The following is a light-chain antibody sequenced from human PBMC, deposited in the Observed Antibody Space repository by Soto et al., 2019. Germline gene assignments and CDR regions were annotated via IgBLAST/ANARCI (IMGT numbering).Light chain of an antibody. J-gene: IGKJ5*01. CDR3: QQRSNWPIT. CDR2: DAS. Sequence: EIVFTQSPATPSFSPGERATPSFGASQNVRSYLAWYQQKPGQAPRLLIYDASNRATGIPARFSGSGSGTDFTLTISSLEPEDFAVYYCQQRSNWPITFGQGTRLEIK. CDR1: QNVRSY. V-gene: IGKV3-11*01.